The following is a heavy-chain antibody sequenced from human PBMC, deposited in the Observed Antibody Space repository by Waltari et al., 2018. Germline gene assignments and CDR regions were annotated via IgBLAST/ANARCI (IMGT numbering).Heavy chain of an antibody. CDR3: AREYSSSSSLDY. D-gene: IGHD6-6*01. CDR1: GGSISSTTYY. V-gene: IGHV4-39*07. CDR2: IHYSGNT. J-gene: IGHJ4*02. Sequence: QLQLQESGPRLVRPSETLSLTCTVSGGSISSTTYYWAWIRQTPGKGLEWIGYIHYSGNTYYNPSLRSRVTISVDTSKNQFSLKLSSVTAADTAVYYCAREYSSSSSLDYWGQGTLVTVSS.